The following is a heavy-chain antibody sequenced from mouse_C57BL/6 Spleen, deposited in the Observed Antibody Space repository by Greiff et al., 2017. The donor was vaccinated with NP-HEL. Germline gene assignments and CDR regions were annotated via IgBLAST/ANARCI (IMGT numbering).Heavy chain of an antibody. V-gene: IGHV1-69*01. CDR3: ARSESNSAWFAY. CDR1: GYTFTSYW. Sequence: QVQLQQPGAELVMPGASVKLSCKASGYTFTSYWMHWVKQRPGQGLEWIGEIDPSDSYTNYNQKFKGKSTLTVDQSSSTAYMQLSSLTSEDSAVYYCARSESNSAWFAYWGQGTLVTVSA. D-gene: IGHD2-5*01. J-gene: IGHJ3*01. CDR2: IDPSDSYT.